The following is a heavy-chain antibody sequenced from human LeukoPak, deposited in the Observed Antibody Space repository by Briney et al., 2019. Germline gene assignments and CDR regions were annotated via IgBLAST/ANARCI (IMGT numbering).Heavy chain of an antibody. CDR1: GGSISSSSRY. CDR2: IYYSGST. D-gene: IGHD1-26*01. V-gene: IGHV4-39*07. Sequence: SETLSLTYTVSGGSISSSSRYWGWIRQPPGKGLEWIGSIYYSGSTYYNPSLKSRVTISVDTSKNQFSLKLSSVTAADTAVYYCATTTIRLGYWGQGTLVTVSS. CDR3: ATTTIRLGY. J-gene: IGHJ4*02.